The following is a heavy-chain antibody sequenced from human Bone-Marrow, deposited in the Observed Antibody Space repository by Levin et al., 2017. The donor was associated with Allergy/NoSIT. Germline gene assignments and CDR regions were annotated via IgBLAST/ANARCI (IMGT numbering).Heavy chain of an antibody. CDR3: ARDCFSSPGFTILEGWFDP. Sequence: GGSVKVSCKASGYTFTGYYMHWVRQAPGQGLEWMGRINPNSGGTNYAQKFQGRVTMTRDTSISTAYMELSRLRSDDTAVYYCARDCFSSPGFTILEGWFDPWGQGTLVTVSS. V-gene: IGHV1-2*06. D-gene: IGHD3-3*01. J-gene: IGHJ5*02. CDR1: GYTFTGYY. CDR2: INPNSGGT.